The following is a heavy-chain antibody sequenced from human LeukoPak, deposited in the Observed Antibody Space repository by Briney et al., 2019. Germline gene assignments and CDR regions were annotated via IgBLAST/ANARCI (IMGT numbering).Heavy chain of an antibody. CDR3: TTDAGYTSRWYNY. J-gene: IGHJ4*02. V-gene: IGHV3-15*01. D-gene: IGHD6-13*01. Sequence: GRSLRLSCAASGFTFSSYGMHWVRQAPGKGLEWVGRIKNKVDGGTIDYGAPVKGRFTISRDDSRNTLYLQMNSLKTEDTAVYYCTTDAGYTSRWYNYWGQGTLVTVSS. CDR1: GFTFSSYG. CDR2: IKNKVDGGTI.